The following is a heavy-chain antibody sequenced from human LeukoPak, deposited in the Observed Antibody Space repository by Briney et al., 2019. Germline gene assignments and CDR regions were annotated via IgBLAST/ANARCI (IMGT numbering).Heavy chain of an antibody. J-gene: IGHJ5*02. D-gene: IGHD3-22*01. CDR2: FYYSGST. CDR1: GGSISSYY. Sequence: SSKTLSLTCTVSGGSISSYYWSWIRQPPGKGLELIGYFYYSGSTNYNPSLKSRVTISVDTSKNQFSLKLSSVTAADTAVYYCAREREGYDSSGYYSYNWFDPWGQGTLVTVSS. CDR3: AREREGYDSSGYYSYNWFDP. V-gene: IGHV4-59*01.